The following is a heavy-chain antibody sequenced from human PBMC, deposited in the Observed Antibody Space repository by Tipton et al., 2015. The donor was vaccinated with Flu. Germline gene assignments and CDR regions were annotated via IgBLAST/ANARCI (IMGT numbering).Heavy chain of an antibody. D-gene: IGHD3-10*01. Sequence: TLSLTCTVSGGSINSYYWSWIRQSAGKGLEWIGRIYTSGSTNYNPSFKSRVSMSVDTSKTQFSLDLSSVTAADTAMYYCARGSGSGTHVMFDYWGQGTLVTVSS. V-gene: IGHV4-4*07. CDR3: ARGSGSGTHVMFDY. J-gene: IGHJ4*02. CDR2: IYTSGST. CDR1: GGSINSYY.